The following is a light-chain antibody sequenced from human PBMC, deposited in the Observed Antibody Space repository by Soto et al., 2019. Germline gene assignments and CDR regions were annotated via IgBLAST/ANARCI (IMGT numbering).Light chain of an antibody. CDR3: QSYDRSLSGYV. V-gene: IGLV1-40*01. Sequence: QSVLTQPPSASGTPGQRVTISCSGSSSNIGSNSVNWYQQLPGTAPKVVIYANGNRPSGVPDRFSGSKSGTSASLAITGLQAEDEADYYCQSYDRSLSGYVLGTGTKLTVL. J-gene: IGLJ1*01. CDR2: ANG. CDR1: SSNIGSNS.